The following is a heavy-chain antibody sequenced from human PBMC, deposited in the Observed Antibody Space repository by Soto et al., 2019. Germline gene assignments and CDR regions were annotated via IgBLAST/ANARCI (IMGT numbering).Heavy chain of an antibody. CDR2: IIPIFGTA. Sequence: ASVKVSCKASGGTFSSYAISWVRQAPGQGLEWMGGIIPIFGTANYAQKFQGRVTITADESTSTAYMELSSLRSEDTAVYYCASFNRLGYFDYWGQGPLVTVSS. CDR1: GGTFSSYA. J-gene: IGHJ4*02. CDR3: ASFNRLGYFDY. V-gene: IGHV1-69*13.